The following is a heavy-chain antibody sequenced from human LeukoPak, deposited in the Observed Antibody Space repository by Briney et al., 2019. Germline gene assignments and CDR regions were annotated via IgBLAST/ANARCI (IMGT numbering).Heavy chain of an antibody. Sequence: GGSLRLSCAASGFTLSNYNMHWVRQAPGKGLEGVSAIGANGDGTYYANSVKGRFTISRDDSKNTLYLQMGGLRAEDMAVYYCARVAAAASFDYWGQGTLVTVSS. V-gene: IGHV3-64*01. CDR1: GFTLSNYN. D-gene: IGHD6-13*01. CDR3: ARVAAAASFDY. J-gene: IGHJ4*02. CDR2: IGANGDGT.